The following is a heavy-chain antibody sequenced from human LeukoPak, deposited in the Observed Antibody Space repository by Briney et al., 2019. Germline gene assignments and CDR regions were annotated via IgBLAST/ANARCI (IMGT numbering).Heavy chain of an antibody. D-gene: IGHD6-6*01. CDR3: ARGIGSTLRSSWFDP. Sequence: ASVKVSCKASGYTFTSYDINWVRQATGQGLEWMGWMNPNSGNTSYAQKFQGRVTMTRDMSTSTVYMELSSLRSEDTAVYYCARGIGSTLRSSWFDPWGQGTLVTVSS. J-gene: IGHJ5*02. CDR1: GYTFTSYD. V-gene: IGHV1-8*02. CDR2: MNPNSGNT.